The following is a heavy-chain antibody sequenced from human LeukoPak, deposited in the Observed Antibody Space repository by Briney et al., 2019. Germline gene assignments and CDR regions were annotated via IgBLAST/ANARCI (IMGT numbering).Heavy chain of an antibody. Sequence: ASVKVSCKASGYTFTGYYMHWVRQAPGQGLEWMGWINPNSGGTNYAQNLQGRVTMTRDTSISTAYMELSRLRSDDTAVYYCARDTKQGGYSLNWFDPWGQGTLVTVSS. CDR3: ARDTKQGGYSLNWFDP. J-gene: IGHJ5*02. D-gene: IGHD2-2*02. V-gene: IGHV1-2*02. CDR2: INPNSGGT. CDR1: GYTFTGYY.